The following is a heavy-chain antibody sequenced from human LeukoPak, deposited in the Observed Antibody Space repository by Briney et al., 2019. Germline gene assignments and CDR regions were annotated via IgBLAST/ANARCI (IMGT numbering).Heavy chain of an antibody. CDR2: IYTSGST. Sequence: PSETLSLTCTVSGGSISIYYWSWIRQPAGKGLEWIGRIYTSGSTNYNPSLKSRVTMSVDTSKNQFSLKLSSVTAADTAVYYCARDNRGYYDSSGYYSYYYYMDVWGKGTTVTVSS. V-gene: IGHV4-4*07. D-gene: IGHD3-22*01. CDR1: GGSISIYY. J-gene: IGHJ6*03. CDR3: ARDNRGYYDSSGYYSYYYYMDV.